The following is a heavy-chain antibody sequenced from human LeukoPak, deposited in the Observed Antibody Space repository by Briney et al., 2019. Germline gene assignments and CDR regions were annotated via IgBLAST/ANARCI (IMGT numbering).Heavy chain of an antibody. D-gene: IGHD6-13*01. V-gene: IGHV3-66*01. CDR1: GFTVSSNY. Sequence: PGGSLRLSCAASGFTVSSNYMSWVRQAPGKGLEWVSVIYSGDSTYYTDSVKGRFTISRDNSKNTLYLQMNSLRAEDTAVYYCARGRAGTLKRYYFDYWGQGTLVTVSA. J-gene: IGHJ4*02. CDR2: IYSGDST. CDR3: ARGRAGTLKRYYFDY.